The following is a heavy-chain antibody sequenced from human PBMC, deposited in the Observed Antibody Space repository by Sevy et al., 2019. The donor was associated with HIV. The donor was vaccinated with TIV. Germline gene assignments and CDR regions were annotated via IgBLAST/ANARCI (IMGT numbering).Heavy chain of an antibody. Sequence: GGSLRLSCAAPGFTVSTSYMTWVRQAPGKGLESVSVIYSGGTTYYADSVKGRFTISRDNSKNTLYLQMNSLRAEDTAVYYCARVWLNSGVFWGHGTLVTVSS. J-gene: IGHJ4*01. CDR1: GFTVSTSY. CDR2: IYSGGTT. D-gene: IGHD1-26*01. V-gene: IGHV3-53*01. CDR3: ARVWLNSGVF.